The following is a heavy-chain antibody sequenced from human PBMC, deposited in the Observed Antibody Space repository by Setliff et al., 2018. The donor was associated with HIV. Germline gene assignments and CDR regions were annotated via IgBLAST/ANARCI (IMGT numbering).Heavy chain of an antibody. V-gene: IGHV4-34*01. Sequence: SETLSLTCAVYGGSFSDNYWSWIRQSPGKGLEWIGEINHSGRTKYSPSLRSRVSISVDTSKTQFSLKLSSVTAEDTAVYYCARAYIYGHGNYYAMDVWGQGTTVTVSS. CDR1: GGSFSDNY. J-gene: IGHJ6*02. CDR3: ARAYIYGHGNYYAMDV. D-gene: IGHD5-18*01. CDR2: INHSGRT.